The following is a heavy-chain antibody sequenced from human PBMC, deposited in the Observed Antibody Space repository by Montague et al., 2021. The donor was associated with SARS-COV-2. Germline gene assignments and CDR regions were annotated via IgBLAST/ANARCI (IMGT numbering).Heavy chain of an antibody. Sequence: SEILSLTCTVSGGSFSGYYWSWIRQPPGMGLEWIGYIYYSGITNYNPSLKSRVTISVDTSKSQFSLKLSSVTAADTAVYYCARGNDILTGYDYWGQGTLVTASS. CDR2: IYYSGIT. J-gene: IGHJ4*02. V-gene: IGHV4-59*01. CDR1: GGSFSGYY. CDR3: ARGNDILTGYDY. D-gene: IGHD3-9*01.